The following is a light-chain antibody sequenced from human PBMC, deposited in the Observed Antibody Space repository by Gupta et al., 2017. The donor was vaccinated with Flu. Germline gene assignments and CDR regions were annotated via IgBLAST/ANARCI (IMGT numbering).Light chain of an antibody. CDR3: QEYVESPPWT. V-gene: IGKV3D-20*01. J-gene: IGKJ2*02. CDR2: DAS. CDR1: QSFTGHY. Sequence: DIVLTQSPATLSLSPGERATLSCGASQSFTGHYLAWYQQKPGLAPRLLIYDASIRATGIPDRFSGSGSGTDFTLTISRLEPEDFAVYYCQEYVESPPWTFGQGTNLEIK.